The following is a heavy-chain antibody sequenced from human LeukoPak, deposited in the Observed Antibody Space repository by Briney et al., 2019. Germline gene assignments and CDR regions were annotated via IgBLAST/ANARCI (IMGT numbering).Heavy chain of an antibody. V-gene: IGHV3-48*01. D-gene: IGHD3-22*01. J-gene: IGHJ4*02. CDR1: VFTFTTYS. CDR2: ISGSSSTI. CDR3: TRAGYDSSGYSGVDY. Sequence: GGSLRLSCAASVFTFTTYSMNWVRQAPGKGLEWVSYISGSSSTIYYADSVKGRFTISRDSAKNSLYLQMNSLKTEDTAVYYCTRAGYDSSGYSGVDYWGQGTLVTVSS.